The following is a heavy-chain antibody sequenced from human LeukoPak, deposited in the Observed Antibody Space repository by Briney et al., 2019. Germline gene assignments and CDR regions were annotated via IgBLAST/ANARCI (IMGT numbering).Heavy chain of an antibody. J-gene: IGHJ6*02. V-gene: IGHV3-48*01. CDR3: TRDSGTAYAMDV. CDR1: GFSFSNYT. D-gene: IGHD2-21*01. CDR2: IHVGGTVI. Sequence: GGSLRLSCDASGFSFSNYTMNWVRQARGGGWGGLSYIHVGGTVIYSADSVKGRFTISRDNAKSSLYLQMNSLRAEDTAVYYCTRDSGTAYAMDVWGQGTTVTVS.